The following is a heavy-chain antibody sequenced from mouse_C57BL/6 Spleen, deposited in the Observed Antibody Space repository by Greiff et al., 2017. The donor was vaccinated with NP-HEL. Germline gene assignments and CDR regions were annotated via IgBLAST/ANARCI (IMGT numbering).Heavy chain of an antibody. Sequence: QVQLKQSGAELARPGASVKLSCKASGYTFTSYGISWVKQRTGQGLEWIGEIYPRSGNTYYNEKFKGKATLTADKSSSTAYMELRSLASEDSAVYFCARVRGDYAYAMGYWGHGTSVTVSS. D-gene: IGHD2-4*01. CDR1: GYTFTSYG. CDR3: ARVRGDYAYAMGY. V-gene: IGHV1-81*01. J-gene: IGHJ4*01. CDR2: IYPRSGNT.